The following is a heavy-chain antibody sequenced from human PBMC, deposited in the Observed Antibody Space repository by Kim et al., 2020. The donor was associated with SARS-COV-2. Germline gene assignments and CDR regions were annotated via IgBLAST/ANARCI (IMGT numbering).Heavy chain of an antibody. D-gene: IGHD5-18*01. V-gene: IGHV3-33*01. CDR2: IWYDGSNK. Sequence: GGSLRLSCAASGFTFSSYGMHWVRQAPGKGLEWVAVIWYDGSNKYYADSVKGRFTISRDNSKNTLYLQMNSLRAEDTAVYYCARGEGGYGTNILGYWGQGTLATVSS. CDR1: GFTFSSYG. J-gene: IGHJ4*02. CDR3: ARGEGGYGTNILGY.